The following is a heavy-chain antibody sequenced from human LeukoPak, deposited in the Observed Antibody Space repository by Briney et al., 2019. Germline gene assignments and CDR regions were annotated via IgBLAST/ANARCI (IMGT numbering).Heavy chain of an antibody. CDR2: ISAYNGNT. V-gene: IGHV1-18*01. D-gene: IGHD3-3*01. J-gene: IGHJ3*02. Sequence: GASVKVSCKASGYTFTSYGISWVRQAPGQGLEWMGWISAYNGNTNYAQKLQGRVTMTTDTSTSTAYMELRSLRSDDTAVYYCARVRSYDFWSGYQNDAFDIWGQGTMVTVSS. CDR1: GYTFTSYG. CDR3: ARVRSYDFWSGYQNDAFDI.